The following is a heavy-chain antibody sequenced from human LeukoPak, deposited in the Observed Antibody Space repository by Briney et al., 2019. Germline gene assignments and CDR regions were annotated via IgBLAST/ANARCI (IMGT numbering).Heavy chain of an antibody. D-gene: IGHD3-22*01. CDR1: GYTFTSYD. CDR2: MNPNSGNT. V-gene: IGHV1-8*01. CDR3: ARAHISNYYDSSGYSY. Sequence: ASVKVSCKASGYTFTSYDINWVRQATGQGLEWMGWMNPNSGNTGYAQKFQGRVTMTRNTSISTAYMELSSLRSEDTAVYYCARAHISNYYDSSGYSYWGQGTLVTVSS. J-gene: IGHJ4*02.